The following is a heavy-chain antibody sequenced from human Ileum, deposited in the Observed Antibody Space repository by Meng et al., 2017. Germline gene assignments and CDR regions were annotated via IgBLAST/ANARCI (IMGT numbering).Heavy chain of an antibody. CDR3: ASGSGSLDY. CDR2: TYYRSKWYS. D-gene: IGHD3-3*01. V-gene: IGHV6-1*01. CDR1: GGSVSSNIAA. J-gene: IGHJ4*02. Sequence: QVQLQSSGPVLVKPSQTSSLTCAESGGSVSSNIAAWNWIRQSPLRGLEWLGRTYYRSKWYSEDAVSVKSRISITPDTSKNQFSLQMNSVTPEDTAVYYCASGSGSLDYWGPGTLVTVSS.